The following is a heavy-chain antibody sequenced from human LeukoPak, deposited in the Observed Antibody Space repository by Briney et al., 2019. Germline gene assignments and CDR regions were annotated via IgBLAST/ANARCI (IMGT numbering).Heavy chain of an antibody. CDR2: ISAYNGNT. Sequence: ASVKVSCKASGYTFTSYGISWVRQAPGQGREWMGWISAYNGNTNYAQKLQGRVTMTTDTSTSTAYMELRSLRSDDTAVYYCARGSDCSSTSCLDYWGQGTLVTVSS. CDR1: GYTFTSYG. J-gene: IGHJ4*02. D-gene: IGHD2-2*01. V-gene: IGHV1-18*01. CDR3: ARGSDCSSTSCLDY.